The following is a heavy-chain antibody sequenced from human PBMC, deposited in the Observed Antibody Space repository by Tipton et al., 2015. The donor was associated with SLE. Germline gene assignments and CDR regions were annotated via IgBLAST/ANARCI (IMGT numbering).Heavy chain of an antibody. V-gene: IGHV4-34*01. Sequence: TLSLTCAVYGGSFSGYYWSWIRQPPGKGLEWIGEINHSGSTNYNPSLKSRVTISVDTSKNQFSLKLSSVTAADTAVYYCARDPSGSYYPWAFDIWGQGTMVTVSS. J-gene: IGHJ3*02. CDR2: INHSGST. CDR1: GGSFSGYY. CDR3: ARDPSGSYYPWAFDI. D-gene: IGHD3-10*01.